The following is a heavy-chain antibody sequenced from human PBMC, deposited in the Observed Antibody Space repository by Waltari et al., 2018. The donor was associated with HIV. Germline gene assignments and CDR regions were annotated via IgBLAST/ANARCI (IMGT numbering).Heavy chain of an antibody. D-gene: IGHD4-4*01. CDR3: AREDHSRGGFDY. J-gene: IGHJ4*02. V-gene: IGHV3-33*01. CDR1: GITFSGNG. CDR2: IWHDGKNK. Sequence: QVHLVESGGGVVQPGRSLSVSVVVTGITFSGNGWQWVHPAPGKGLEWVAVIWHDGKNKYYADSVKGRFTISRDTSKSTVYLQMKSLRVEDTAVYYCAREDHSRGGFDYWGQGTLVSVSS.